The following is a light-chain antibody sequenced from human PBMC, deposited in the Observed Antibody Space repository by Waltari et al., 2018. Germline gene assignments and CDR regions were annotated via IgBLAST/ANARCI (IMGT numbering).Light chain of an antibody. CDR2: DAS. CDR1: QSVTNNY. J-gene: IGKJ5*01. Sequence: DSVLTQSPAPLSLSPGETAPLSCRASQSVTNNYLAWYQQRPGQPPRLLISDASSRATGIPDRFSGSGSGTDFTLAISRLEPEDFAVYYCQQYGGSPPTTFGQGTRLEI. CDR3: QQYGGSPPTT. V-gene: IGKV3-20*01.